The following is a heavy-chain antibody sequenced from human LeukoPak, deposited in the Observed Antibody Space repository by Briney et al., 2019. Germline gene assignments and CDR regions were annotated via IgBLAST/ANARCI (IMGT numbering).Heavy chain of an antibody. D-gene: IGHD2-2*01. V-gene: IGHV3-30*03. CDR3: ARVRVVPAASPDYYYYMDV. CDR2: MSYDGTNK. Sequence: GGSLRLSCEASGFTFRTYGMHWVRQAPGKGLEWVALMSYDGTNKDYTDSVKGRFTISRDNVKNSLYLQMNSLRAEDTAVYYCARVRVVPAASPDYYYYMDVWGKGTTVTVSS. CDR1: GFTFRTYG. J-gene: IGHJ6*03.